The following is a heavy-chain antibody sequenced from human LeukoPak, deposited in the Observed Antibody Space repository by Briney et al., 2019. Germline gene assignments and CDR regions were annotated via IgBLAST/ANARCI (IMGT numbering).Heavy chain of an antibody. CDR1: GFTFSGYD. Sequence: GGSLRLSCAASGFTFSGYDMNWVRQAPGRGLEWVSYISGSGDTIYYADSVKGRFTISRDNAKNSLFLQMNSLRAEDTAVYYCSRINYWGQGTLVAVSS. V-gene: IGHV3-48*03. J-gene: IGHJ4*02. CDR3: SRINY. CDR2: ISGSGDTI.